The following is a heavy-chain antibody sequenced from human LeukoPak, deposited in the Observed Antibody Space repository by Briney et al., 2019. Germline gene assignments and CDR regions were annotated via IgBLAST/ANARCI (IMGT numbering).Heavy chain of an antibody. V-gene: IGHV3-48*03. Sequence: HPGGSLRLSCAASGFTFSTYEMNWVRQAPGKGLEWVSYISSSGSTIYYADSVKGRFTISRDNAKNSLYLQMNSLRAEDTAVYYCARRYCSSTSCLFDYWGQGTLVTVSS. J-gene: IGHJ4*02. D-gene: IGHD2-2*01. CDR1: GFTFSTYE. CDR3: ARRYCSSTSCLFDY. CDR2: ISSSGSTI.